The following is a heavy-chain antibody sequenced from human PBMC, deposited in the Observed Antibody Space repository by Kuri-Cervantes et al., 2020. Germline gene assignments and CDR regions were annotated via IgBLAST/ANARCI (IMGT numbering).Heavy chain of an antibody. CDR3: ALKEDYYDSSGRTGGWFDP. J-gene: IGHJ5*02. D-gene: IGHD3-22*01. CDR1: GFTFSNYA. Sequence: GESLKISCAASGFTFSNYAMHWVRQAPGKGLEWVAIISYDESSKYYADSVKGRFTISRDNSKYTLYLQMNSLRAEDTAVYYCALKEDYYDSSGRTGGWFDPWGQGTLVTVSS. CDR2: ISYDESSK. V-gene: IGHV3-30-3*01.